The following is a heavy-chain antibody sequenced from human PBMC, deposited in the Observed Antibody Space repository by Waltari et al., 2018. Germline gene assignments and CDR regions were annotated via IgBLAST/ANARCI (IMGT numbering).Heavy chain of an antibody. CDR1: GFTFSYNA. Sequence: QVQLVESGGGVVHPGRSLRLSCEASGFTFSYNAMHWVRQAPGKGLEWVAGISYDGSDEYYADSVRGRFTISRDDSKDTVNLQMNSLRPEDTAVYYCARDGPLQIQSWYSFDYWGQGTLVTVSS. D-gene: IGHD5-18*01. V-gene: IGHV3-30*07. CDR2: ISYDGSDE. J-gene: IGHJ4*02. CDR3: ARDGPLQIQSWYSFDY.